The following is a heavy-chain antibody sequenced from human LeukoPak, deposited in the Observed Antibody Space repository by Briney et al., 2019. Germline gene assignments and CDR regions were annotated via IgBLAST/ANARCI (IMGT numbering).Heavy chain of an antibody. CDR2: MNPNSGNT. Sequence: ASVKVSCKASGYTLTSYDINWVRQATGQGLEWMGWMNPNSGNTGYAQKFQGRVTMTRNTSISTAYMELSSLRSEDAAVYYCARFTSGWYGGSYYFDYWGQGTLVTVSS. D-gene: IGHD6-19*01. J-gene: IGHJ4*02. V-gene: IGHV1-8*01. CDR3: ARFTSGWYGGSYYFDY. CDR1: GYTLTSYD.